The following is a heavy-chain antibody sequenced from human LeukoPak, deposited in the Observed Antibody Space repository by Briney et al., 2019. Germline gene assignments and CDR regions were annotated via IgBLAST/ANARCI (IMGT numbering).Heavy chain of an antibody. V-gene: IGHV4-34*01. D-gene: IGHD1-14*01. Sequence: SETLSLTCTVSGDSISSYYWSWIRQPPGKGLEWIGEINHSGSTNYNPSLKSRVTISVDTSKNQFSLKLSSVTAADTAVYYCARGMSTGPYYFDYWGQGTLVTVSS. CDR3: ARGMSTGPYYFDY. J-gene: IGHJ4*02. CDR2: INHSGST. CDR1: GDSISSYY.